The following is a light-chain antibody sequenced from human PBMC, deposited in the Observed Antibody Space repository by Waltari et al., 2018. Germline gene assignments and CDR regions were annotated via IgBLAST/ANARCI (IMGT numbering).Light chain of an antibody. J-gene: IGLJ1*01. Sequence: QSVLTQPPSVSGAPGQRVTISCTGSSSNIGAGYDVYWYQQLPGTGPKLLIYGHSNRPSGVPDRFSGSKSGTSASLAITGLQAEDEADYYCQSYDSSLSGYVFGTGTKVTVL. V-gene: IGLV1-40*01. CDR1: SSNIGAGYD. CDR3: QSYDSSLSGYV. CDR2: GHS.